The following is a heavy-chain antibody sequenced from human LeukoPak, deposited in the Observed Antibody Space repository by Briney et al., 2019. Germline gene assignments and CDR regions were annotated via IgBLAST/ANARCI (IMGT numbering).Heavy chain of an antibody. Sequence: GGSLRLSCAASGLTFSDYYMSWIRQAPGKGLEWVSYISSSGSTIYYADSVKGRFTISRGNAKNSLYLQMNSLRAEDTAVYHCAREQYPTYYDFWSGSIGMDVWGQGATVTVSS. CDR3: AREQYPTYYDFWSGSIGMDV. CDR1: GLTFSDYY. D-gene: IGHD3-3*01. V-gene: IGHV3-11*01. J-gene: IGHJ6*02. CDR2: ISSSGSTI.